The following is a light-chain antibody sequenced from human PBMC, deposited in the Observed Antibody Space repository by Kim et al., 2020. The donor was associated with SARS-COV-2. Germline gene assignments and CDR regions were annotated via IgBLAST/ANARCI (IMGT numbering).Light chain of an antibody. J-gene: IGKJ4*01. CDR3: QQYNNWPLT. V-gene: IGKV3-15*01. Sequence: VSPGERATLSCRASQSISSNLAWYQQKPGQAPRLLIYGASTRATGIPARFSGSGSGTEFTLTISSLQSEDFAVYYCQQYNNWPLTFGGGTKVDIK. CDR1: QSISSN. CDR2: GAS.